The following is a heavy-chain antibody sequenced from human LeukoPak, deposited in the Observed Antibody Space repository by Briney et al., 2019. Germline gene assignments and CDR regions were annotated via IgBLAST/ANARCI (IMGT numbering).Heavy chain of an antibody. Sequence: PSETLSLTCAVYGGSFRGYYWSWIRQPPGKEPEWSGEINHSGSTNYNPSLKSRVTISVDTPKNQFSLKLSSVTAADTAVYYCARVLVTIFGVANWFDPWGHRTLFTVSS. CDR1: GGSFRGYY. J-gene: IGHJ5*02. CDR2: INHSGST. V-gene: IGHV4-34*01. CDR3: ARVLVTIFGVANWFDP. D-gene: IGHD3-3*01.